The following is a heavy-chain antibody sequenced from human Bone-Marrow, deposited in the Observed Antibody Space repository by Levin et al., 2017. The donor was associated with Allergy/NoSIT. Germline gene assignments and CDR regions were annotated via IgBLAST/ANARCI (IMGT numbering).Heavy chain of an antibody. CDR1: GFTFSRYW. CDR3: ARVVDSVGTTSRFAY. J-gene: IGHJ4*02. Sequence: GGSLRLSCAGSGFTFSRYWMHWVRQAPGKGLVWVSGISSDGSSTKYADSVKGRVTISRDNAKNTLYVQMNSLRAEDTAVYYCARVVDSVGTTSRFAYWGQGTLVTVSS. CDR2: ISSDGSST. V-gene: IGHV3-74*03. D-gene: IGHD1/OR15-1a*01.